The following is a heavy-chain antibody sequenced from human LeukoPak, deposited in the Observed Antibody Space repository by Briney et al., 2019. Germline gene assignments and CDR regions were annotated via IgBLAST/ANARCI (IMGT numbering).Heavy chain of an antibody. V-gene: IGHV4-59*01. D-gene: IGHD5-18*01. Sequence: PAETLSLTCTVSGGSISSYYWSWIRQPPGKGQEWLGYIYYSGSTNYNPSPKSRVTISVDTSKNQFSLKLSSVTAADTAVYYCASLGTGYSYGYALDYWGQGTLVTVSS. CDR2: IYYSGST. CDR3: ASLGTGYSYGYALDY. J-gene: IGHJ4*02. CDR1: GGSISSYY.